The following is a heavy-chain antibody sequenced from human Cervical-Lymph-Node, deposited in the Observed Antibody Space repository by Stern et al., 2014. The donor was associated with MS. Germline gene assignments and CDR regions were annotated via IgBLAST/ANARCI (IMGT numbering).Heavy chain of an antibody. CDR2: ISSSSSTI. D-gene: IGHD3-22*01. J-gene: IGHJ4*02. CDR1: GFTFSSYS. CDR3: ARDLLDYYDSSGYYFFDY. Sequence: VQLVESGGGLVQPGGSLRLSCAASGFTFSSYSMNWVRQAPGKGLEWVSYISSSSSTIYYADSVKGRFTISRDNAKNSLYLQMNSLRDEDTAVYYCARDLLDYYDSSGYYFFDYWGQGTLVTVSS. V-gene: IGHV3-48*02.